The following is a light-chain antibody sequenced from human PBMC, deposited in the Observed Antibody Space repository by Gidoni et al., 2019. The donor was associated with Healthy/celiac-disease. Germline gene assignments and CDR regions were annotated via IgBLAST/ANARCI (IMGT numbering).Light chain of an antibody. V-gene: IGKV1-5*03. CDR3: QQYNSFWT. J-gene: IGKJ1*01. Sequence: DIPMPQAPSTLSASVGDRVTITCRASRSISSWLAWYQQKPGKAPKLLIYKASNLESGGPSRCSGSGAGKEFTLTIRSLQPDEIATYFCQQYNSFWTFGQGTKVEIK. CDR2: KAS. CDR1: RSISSW.